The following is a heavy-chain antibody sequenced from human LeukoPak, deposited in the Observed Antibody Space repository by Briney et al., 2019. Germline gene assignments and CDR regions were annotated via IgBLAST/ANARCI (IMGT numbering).Heavy chain of an antibody. CDR1: GGSFSGYY. V-gene: IGHV4-34*01. J-gene: IGHJ3*02. CDR3: ARGSPREGAFDI. CDR2: INHSGST. Sequence: PSETLSLTCAVYGGSFSGYYWSWIRQPPGKGLEWIGEINHSGSTNYNPSLKSRVTISVDTSKNQFSLKLSSVTAADTAVYYCARGSPREGAFDIWGQGTMVTVSS.